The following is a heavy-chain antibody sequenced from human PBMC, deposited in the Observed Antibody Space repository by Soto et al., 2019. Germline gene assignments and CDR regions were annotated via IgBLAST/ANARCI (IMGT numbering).Heavy chain of an antibody. J-gene: IGHJ5*02. CDR1: GGSISSGVYY. Sequence: QVQLQESGPGLVKPSQTLSLTCTVSGGSISSGVYYWSWIRQPQGKGLELIGYIYYSGSTYYNPSLKSRVTISVDTSKNQFSLKLSSVTAADTAVYYCARGSYGDYVFDWFDPWGQGTLVTVSS. D-gene: IGHD4-17*01. CDR2: IYYSGST. CDR3: ARGSYGDYVFDWFDP. V-gene: IGHV4-30-4*01.